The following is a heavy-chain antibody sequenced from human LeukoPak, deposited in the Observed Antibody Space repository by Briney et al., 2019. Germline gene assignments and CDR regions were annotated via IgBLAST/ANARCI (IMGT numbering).Heavy chain of an antibody. Sequence: PGGSLRLSCAASGYIFSDHAMHWVRQAPGKGLEWLAYLSHDGTTAYYANSVKGRLTISRDNSKNTLFLQLSSLRTEDTAVYYCAGDRATSYFDYWGQRALVTISS. CDR1: GYIFSDHA. CDR3: AGDRATSYFDY. D-gene: IGHD1-26*01. CDR2: LSHDGTTA. V-gene: IGHV3-30*04. J-gene: IGHJ4*02.